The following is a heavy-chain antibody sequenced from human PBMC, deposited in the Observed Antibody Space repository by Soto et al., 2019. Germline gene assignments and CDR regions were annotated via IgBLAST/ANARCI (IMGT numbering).Heavy chain of an antibody. CDR3: ARDTAAAGTYSPFDY. CDR1: GGTFSSYA. D-gene: IGHD6-13*01. V-gene: IGHV1-69*12. J-gene: IGHJ4*02. CDR2: IIPIFGTA. Sequence: QVQLVQSGAEVKKPGSSVKVSCKASGGTFSSYAISWVRQAPGQGLEWMGGIIPIFGTANYAQKFQGRVTIXXDXSTXTASMELSSLRSEDTAVYYCARDTAAAGTYSPFDYWGQGTLVTVSS.